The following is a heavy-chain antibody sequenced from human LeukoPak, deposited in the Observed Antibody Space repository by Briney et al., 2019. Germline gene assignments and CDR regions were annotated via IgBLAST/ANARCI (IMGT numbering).Heavy chain of an antibody. Sequence: SETLSLTCTVSGYSISSGYHWGWIRPPPGKGREGIGSIFHSGNTYYNPSLKSRVTISVDTSMNQFSLKLTSLTAADTAVYYCARTLYCIGATCYSPELFHSWGQGTLVTVSS. CDR1: GYSISSGYH. J-gene: IGHJ4*02. V-gene: IGHV4-38-2*02. CDR2: IFHSGNT. CDR3: ARTLYCIGATCYSPELFHS. D-gene: IGHD2-15*01.